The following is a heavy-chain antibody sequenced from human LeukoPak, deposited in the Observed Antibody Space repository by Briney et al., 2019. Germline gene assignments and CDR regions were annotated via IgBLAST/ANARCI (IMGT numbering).Heavy chain of an antibody. CDR1: GFTFSSYW. CDR2: IKQDGSEK. Sequence: GGSLRLSCAASGFTFSSYWMSWVRQAPGKGLEWVANIKQDGSEKYYVDSVKGRFTISRDNAKNSLYLQMNSLRAEDTAVYYCARDLLKKGITFGGVNAFDYWGQGTLVTVSS. CDR3: ARDLLKKGITFGGVNAFDY. D-gene: IGHD3-16*01. J-gene: IGHJ4*02. V-gene: IGHV3-7*01.